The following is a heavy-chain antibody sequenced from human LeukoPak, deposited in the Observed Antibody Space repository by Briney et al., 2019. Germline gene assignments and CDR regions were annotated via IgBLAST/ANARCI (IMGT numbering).Heavy chain of an antibody. CDR1: GFTFSSYS. J-gene: IGHJ4*02. D-gene: IGHD5-12*01. CDR3: ARDQFRDSGYDLANY. Sequence: PGGSLRLSCAASGFTFSSYSMNWVRQAPGKGLEWVSSISSSSSYIYYADSVKGRFTISRDNAKNSLYLQMNSLRAEDTAVYYCARDQFRDSGYDLANYGSQGTLVTVPS. V-gene: IGHV3-21*01. CDR2: ISSSSSYI.